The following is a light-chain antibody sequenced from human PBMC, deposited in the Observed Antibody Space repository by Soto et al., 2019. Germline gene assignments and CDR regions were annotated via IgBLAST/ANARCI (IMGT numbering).Light chain of an antibody. V-gene: IGKV1-9*01. CDR3: QQLNSYLGIT. Sequence: DIQLTQSPSFLSASVGDRVTITCRASQGISSYLAWYQQKPRKAPKLLIYAASTLQSGVPSRFSGSGSGTEFTLTISSLQPEDFATYYCQQLNSYLGITFGQGTRLEI. J-gene: IGKJ5*01. CDR2: AAS. CDR1: QGISSY.